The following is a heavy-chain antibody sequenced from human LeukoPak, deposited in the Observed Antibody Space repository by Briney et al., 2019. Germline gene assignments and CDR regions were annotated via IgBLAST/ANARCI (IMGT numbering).Heavy chain of an antibody. CDR2: IIPILGIA. V-gene: IGHV1-69*04. CDR3: ARDVVGRNN. CDR1: RGTFSSYA. D-gene: IGHD1-26*01. J-gene: IGHJ4*02. Sequence: ASVKVSCKASRGTFSSYAISWVRQAPGQGLEWMGRIIPILGIANYAQKFQGRVTITADKSTSTAYMELSSLRSEDTAVYYCARDVVGRNNWGQGTLVTVSS.